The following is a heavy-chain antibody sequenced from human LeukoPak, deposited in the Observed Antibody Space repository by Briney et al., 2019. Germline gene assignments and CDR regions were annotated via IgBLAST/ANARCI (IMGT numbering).Heavy chain of an antibody. Sequence: SVKVSCKASGGTFSSYAISWVRQAPGQGLEWMGRIIPIFGTANYAQKFQGRVTITTDESTSTAYMELSSLRAEDTAVYYCAVLTIFGVEHFDYWGQGTLVTVSS. CDR2: IIPIFGTA. D-gene: IGHD3-3*01. J-gene: IGHJ4*02. CDR1: GGTFSSYA. V-gene: IGHV1-69*05. CDR3: AVLTIFGVEHFDY.